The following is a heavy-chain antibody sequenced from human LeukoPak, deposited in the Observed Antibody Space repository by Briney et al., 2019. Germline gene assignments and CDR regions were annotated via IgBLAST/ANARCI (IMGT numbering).Heavy chain of an antibody. CDR1: GFTFSSYA. D-gene: IGHD3-10*01. CDR3: ARYYYHSGSYTLDY. Sequence: GGSLRLSCSASGFTFSSYAMHWVRQAPGKGLEYVSAISSNGGSTYYADSVKGRFTTSRDNAEDSLYLQMNSLRAEDTAVYYCARYYYHSGSYTLDYWRQGTLVTISS. J-gene: IGHJ4*02. CDR2: ISSNGGST. V-gene: IGHV3-64*04.